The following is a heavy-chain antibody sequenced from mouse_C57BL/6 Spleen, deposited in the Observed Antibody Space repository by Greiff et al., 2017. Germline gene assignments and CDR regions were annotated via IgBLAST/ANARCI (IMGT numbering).Heavy chain of an antibody. Sequence: VKLQQPGAELVRPGSSVKLSCKASGYTFTSYWMHWVKQRPIQGLEWIGNIDPSDSETHYNQKFKDKATLTVDKSSSTAYMQLSSLTSEDSAVYYCARSEGLLRHWDFGVWGTGTTVTVSS. D-gene: IGHD1-2*01. V-gene: IGHV1-52*01. CDR2: IDPSDSET. CDR1: GYTFTSYW. CDR3: ARSEGLLRHWDFGV. J-gene: IGHJ1*03.